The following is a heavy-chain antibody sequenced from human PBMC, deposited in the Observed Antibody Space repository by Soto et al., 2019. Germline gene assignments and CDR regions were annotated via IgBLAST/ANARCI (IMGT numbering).Heavy chain of an antibody. CDR3: ARSIFGVVPASYYYYYGMDV. CDR1: GGSISSGGYY. CDR2: IYYSGST. Sequence: QVQLQESGPGLVKPSQTLSLTCTVSGGSISSGGYYWSWIRQHPGKGLEWIGYIYYSGSTYYNPSLKSRVTISVDTSKNQFSLKLSSVTAADTAVYYCARSIFGVVPASYYYYYGMDVWGQGTTVTVSS. J-gene: IGHJ6*02. D-gene: IGHD3-3*01. V-gene: IGHV4-31*03.